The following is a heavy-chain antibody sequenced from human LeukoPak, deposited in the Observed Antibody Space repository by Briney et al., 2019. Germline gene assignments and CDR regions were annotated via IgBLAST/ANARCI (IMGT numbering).Heavy chain of an antibody. CDR3: GVGATSSKNDY. CDR2: ISTSSSTSSTT. CDR1: GFTFSSYS. J-gene: IGHJ4*02. V-gene: IGHV3-48*01. Sequence: GGSLRLSCAASGFTFSSYSMNWVRQAPGKGLEWVSYISTSSSTSSTTYYADSVKGRFTISRDNSKNALYLQMNSLRAEDTAVYYCGVGATSSKNDYWGQGTLVTVSS. D-gene: IGHD1-26*01.